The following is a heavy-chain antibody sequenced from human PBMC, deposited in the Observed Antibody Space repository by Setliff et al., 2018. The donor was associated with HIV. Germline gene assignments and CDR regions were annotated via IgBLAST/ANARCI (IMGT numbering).Heavy chain of an antibody. CDR3: ARGYGSGSYYNWFDP. D-gene: IGHD3-10*01. Sequence: ASVKVACKASGYTFTGYYMHWARQAPGQGLEWMGRINPNSGGTNYAQRFQGRVTMTRDTSISTAYMELSRLRSDDTAVYYCARGYGSGSYYNWFDPWCQGTLVTVSS. V-gene: IGHV1-2*06. CDR2: INPNSGGT. CDR1: GYTFTGYY. J-gene: IGHJ5*02.